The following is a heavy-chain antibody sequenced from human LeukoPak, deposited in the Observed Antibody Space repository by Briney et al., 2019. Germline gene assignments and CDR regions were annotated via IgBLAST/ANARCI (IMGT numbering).Heavy chain of an antibody. V-gene: IGHV1-46*01. D-gene: IGHD3-22*01. CDR1: GGTFSSFG. CDR3: ATGGHVRVYDSSAYYGHY. J-gene: IGHJ4*02. CDR2: INPNRGST. Sequence: ASVKVSCKASGGTFSSFGITWVRQAPGQGLEWMGIINPNRGSTSYAQKFQGRVTMTRDMSTSTVYMELSSLRSEDTAVYYCATGGHVRVYDSSAYYGHYWGQGTLVTVSS.